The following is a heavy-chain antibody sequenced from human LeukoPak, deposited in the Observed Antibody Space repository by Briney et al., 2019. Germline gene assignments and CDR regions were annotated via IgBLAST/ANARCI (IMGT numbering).Heavy chain of an antibody. CDR1: GGSFSGYY. J-gene: IGHJ4*02. V-gene: IGHV4-34*01. CDR2: INHSGRT. CDR3: ARGRSRGWYLFNY. Sequence: KPSETLSLTCAVYGGSFSGYYWSCIRQPPGKGLEWIGEINHSGRTNYNPSLKSRVTISVDTSKDQFSLKLSSVTAADTAVYYCARGRSRGWYLFNYWGQGTLVTVSS. D-gene: IGHD6-19*01.